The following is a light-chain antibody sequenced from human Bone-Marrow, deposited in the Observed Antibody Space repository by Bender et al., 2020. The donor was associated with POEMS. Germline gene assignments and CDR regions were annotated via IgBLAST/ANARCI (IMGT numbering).Light chain of an antibody. CDR2: DVT. J-gene: IGLJ1*01. CDR1: SSDVGGYTY. V-gene: IGLV2-11*01. Sequence: QSALTQPRSVSGSPGQSVTISCTGTSSDVGGYTYVSWFQQHPGKAPKLMIYDVTKRPSGVPDRFSGSKSGNTASLTISGLQAEDDGDYYCCSYAGSFFVFGTGTKVTVL. CDR3: CSYAGSFFV.